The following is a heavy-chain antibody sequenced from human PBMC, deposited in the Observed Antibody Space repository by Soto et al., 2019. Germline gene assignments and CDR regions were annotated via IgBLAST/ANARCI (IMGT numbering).Heavy chain of an antibody. D-gene: IGHD2-21*01. CDR2: ISAYNGNT. Sequence: QIQLVQSGGEVKKPRASVKVSCKSSGYKFISHSITWVRQAPGQGFEWMGRISAYNGNTNYSEKLSGKVTTTSDPSTNTTYMELRSLRSDDTAVYYWGRGAFCGGAPWCRDMDAWGQGTTDTVSS. CDR1: GYKFISHS. J-gene: IGHJ6*02. CDR3: GRGAFCGGAPWCRDMDA. V-gene: IGHV1-18*01.